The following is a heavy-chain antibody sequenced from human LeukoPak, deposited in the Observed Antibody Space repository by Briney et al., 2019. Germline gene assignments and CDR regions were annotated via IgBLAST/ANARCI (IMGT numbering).Heavy chain of an antibody. CDR1: GFTFSSYA. Sequence: GGSLRLSCAASGFTFSSYAMSWVRQAPGKGLEWVSAISGSGGSTYYADSVKGRFTISRDNSKNTLYLQMNSLRAEDTAVYYCAKDRRVISALPFDAFDIWGQGTMVTVSS. J-gene: IGHJ3*02. D-gene: IGHD5/OR15-5a*01. CDR2: ISGSGGST. V-gene: IGHV3-23*01. CDR3: AKDRRVISALPFDAFDI.